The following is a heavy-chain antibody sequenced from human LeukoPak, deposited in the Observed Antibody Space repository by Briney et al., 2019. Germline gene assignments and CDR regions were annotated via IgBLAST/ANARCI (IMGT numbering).Heavy chain of an antibody. CDR1: GGTFISYA. D-gene: IGHD3-9*01. CDR2: SIPIFGTA. Sequence: SVTVSCKASGGTFISYAISWVRQAPGQGLEWMGGSIPIFGTANYAQKFQGRVTITADKSTSTAYMELSSLRSEDTAVYYCGLLRYFDWFPRANFDYWGQGTLVTVSS. J-gene: IGHJ4*02. CDR3: GLLRYFDWFPRANFDY. V-gene: IGHV1-69*06.